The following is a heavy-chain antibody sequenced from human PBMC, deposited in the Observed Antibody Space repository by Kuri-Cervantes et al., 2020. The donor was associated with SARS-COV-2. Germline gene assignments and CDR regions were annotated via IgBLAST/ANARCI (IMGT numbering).Heavy chain of an antibody. V-gene: IGHV4-59*01. J-gene: IGHJ5*02. CDR1: GGSINSYY. CDR2: IYYSGST. D-gene: IGHD3-3*01. Sequence: SETLSLTCTVSGGSINSYYWSWIRQPPGKGLEWIGYIYYSGSTNYNPSLKSRVTISVDTSKNQFSLKLSSVTAADTAVYYCARALPITIFGVVTPYSWFDPWGQGTLVTVSS. CDR3: ARALPITIFGVVTPYSWFDP.